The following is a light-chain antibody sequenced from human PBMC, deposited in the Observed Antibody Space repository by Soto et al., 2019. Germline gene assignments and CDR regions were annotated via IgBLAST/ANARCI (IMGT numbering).Light chain of an antibody. CDR2: DAS. J-gene: IGKJ4*01. Sequence: EIVLTQSPATLSLSPGERATLSCRASQSVSSYLAWYQQKPGQAPRLLIYDASSRATGIPARFSGSGSGTEFNLTISSLQSEDFAVYYCQQYNNWPRATFGGGTKVDI. CDR1: QSVSSY. V-gene: IGKV3-15*01. CDR3: QQYNNWPRAT.